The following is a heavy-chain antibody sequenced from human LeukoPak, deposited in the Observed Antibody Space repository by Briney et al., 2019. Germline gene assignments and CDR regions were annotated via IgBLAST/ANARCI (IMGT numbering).Heavy chain of an antibody. CDR2: INHSGST. Sequence: SETLSLTCAVYGGSFSGYYWSWIRQPPGKGLEWIGEINHSGSTNYNPSLKSRVTISVDTSKNQFSLKLSSVTAADTAVYYCARSLIGDWFDPWGQGTLVTVSS. D-gene: IGHD3-10*01. V-gene: IGHV4-34*01. CDR1: GGSFSGYY. CDR3: ARSLIGDWFDP. J-gene: IGHJ5*02.